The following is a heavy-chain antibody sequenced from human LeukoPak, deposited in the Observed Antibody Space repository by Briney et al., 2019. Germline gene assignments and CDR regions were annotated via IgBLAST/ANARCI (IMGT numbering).Heavy chain of an antibody. CDR1: GFTFSTYA. J-gene: IGHJ3*02. Sequence: GGSLRLSCAASGFTFSTYAMTWVRQAPGKGLEWVSVIYSGGSTYYADSVTGRFTISRDNSKNTLYLQMNSLRAEDTAVYYCARESIYCSGGSCLFDAFDIWGQGTMATVSS. D-gene: IGHD2-15*01. CDR3: ARESIYCSGGSCLFDAFDI. CDR2: IYSGGST. V-gene: IGHV3-66*02.